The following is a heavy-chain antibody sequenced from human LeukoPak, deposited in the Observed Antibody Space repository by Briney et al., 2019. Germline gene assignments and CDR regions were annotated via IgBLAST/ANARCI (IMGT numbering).Heavy chain of an antibody. CDR2: INHSGST. Sequence: SETLSLTCAVYGGSFSGYYWSWIRQPPGKGLEWIGEINHSGSTNYNPSLKSRVTISGDTSRNQFSLKLSSVTAADTAVYFCARVGYSYVINDWSRTGLGAYPTKYYYHMDVWGKGTTVTVSS. J-gene: IGHJ6*03. V-gene: IGHV4-34*01. D-gene: IGHD5-18*01. CDR3: ARVGYSYVINDWSRTGLGAYPTKYYYHMDV. CDR1: GGSFSGYY.